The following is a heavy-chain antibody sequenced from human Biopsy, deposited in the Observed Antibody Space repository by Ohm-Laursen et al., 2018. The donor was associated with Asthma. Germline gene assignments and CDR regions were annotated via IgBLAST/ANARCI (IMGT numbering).Heavy chain of an antibody. J-gene: IGHJ4*02. CDR1: GFNVNSYT. Sequence: SSLRLSCAASGFNVNSYTFSWVRQAPGKGLAWVSAMSHDDNYKAYADSVKGRFTISRDYSKSIVYLQMNSLRLEDTAVYYCAKRRGYSGHDNDYWGQGTLVIVSS. CDR3: AKRRGYSGHDNDY. D-gene: IGHD5-12*01. V-gene: IGHV3-30-3*02. CDR2: MSHDDNYK.